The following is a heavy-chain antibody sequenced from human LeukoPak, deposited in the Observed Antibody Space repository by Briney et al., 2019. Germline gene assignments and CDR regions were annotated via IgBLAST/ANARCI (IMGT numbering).Heavy chain of an antibody. CDR2: ISSSGSTI. V-gene: IGHV3-48*03. CDR3: ARGYSNYGYAFDI. CDR1: GFTFSSYE. D-gene: IGHD4-11*01. Sequence: GGSLRLSCAASGFTFSSYEMNWVRQAPGKGLEWVSYISSSGSTIYYADSVKGRFTISRDNARNSLYLQMNSLRAEGTAVYFCARGYSNYGYAFDIWGQGTMVTVSS. J-gene: IGHJ3*02.